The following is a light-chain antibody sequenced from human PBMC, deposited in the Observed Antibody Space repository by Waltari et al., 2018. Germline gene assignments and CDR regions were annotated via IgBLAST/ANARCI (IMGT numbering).Light chain of an antibody. CDR2: RNN. Sequence: QTILPQPHSASGTPGQRVTVPCSGDNSNIGKNTVNWYQQLPGTAPKLPIDRNNQAPAGGPDRFSGSRSGTSDSLAISGLRPDDEASYYCATWDDRQSGVVFGGGTTLTVL. CDR1: NSNIGKNT. J-gene: IGLJ2*01. CDR3: ATWDDRQSGVV. V-gene: IGLV1-44*01.